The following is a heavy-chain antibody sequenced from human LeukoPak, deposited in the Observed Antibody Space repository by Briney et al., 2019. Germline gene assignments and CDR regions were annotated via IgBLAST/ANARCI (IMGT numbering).Heavy chain of an antibody. Sequence: ASVKVSCKASGYTFTGYYMHWVRHAPRQGLEWMGWINPNSGGTNHSQKVQGRVAMTRDTTIRTTYMELSRLISDDTGVYYWAGNRCGYDRSGILYWGQGTLVSVSS. CDR2: INPNSGGT. J-gene: IGHJ4*02. CDR3: AGNRCGYDRSGILY. CDR1: GYTFTGYY. D-gene: IGHD3-22*01. V-gene: IGHV1-2*02.